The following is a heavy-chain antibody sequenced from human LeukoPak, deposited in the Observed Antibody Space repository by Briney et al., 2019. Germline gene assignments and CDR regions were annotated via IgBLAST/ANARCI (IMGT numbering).Heavy chain of an antibody. D-gene: IGHD5-18*01. CDR1: GFTFSSYA. V-gene: IGHV3-43D*03. CDR2: ISWDGGST. J-gene: IGHJ6*03. CDR3: AKDGDTAMVMPYYYYMDV. Sequence: GGSLRLSCAASGFTFSSYAMSWVRQAPGKGLEWVSLISWDGGSTYYADSVKGRFTISRDNSKNSLYLQMNSLRAEDTALYYCAKDGDTAMVMPYYYYMDVWGKGTTVTVSS.